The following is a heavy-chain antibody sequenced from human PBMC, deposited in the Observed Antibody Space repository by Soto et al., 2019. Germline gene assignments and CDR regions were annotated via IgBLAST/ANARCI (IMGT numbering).Heavy chain of an antibody. D-gene: IGHD1-20*01. J-gene: IGHJ5*02. Sequence: PSETLSLTCTVSGASISGHSYYLTWIRQPPGKGLDWIGSSYYSGTTYFNPSLKSRATISVATSKNQFSLRLTSVTAADTAIYYCTRRYNWNEKYFDPWGPGALVTVSS. CDR3: TRRYNWNEKYFDP. CDR2: SYYSGTT. CDR1: GASISGHSYY. V-gene: IGHV4-39*01.